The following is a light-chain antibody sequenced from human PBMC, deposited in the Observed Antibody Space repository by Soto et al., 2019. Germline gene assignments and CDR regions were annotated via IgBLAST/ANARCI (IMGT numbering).Light chain of an antibody. CDR2: EVY. J-gene: IGLJ3*02. CDR3: ISYIPSTTTHWV. CDR1: NSDDGGYDR. Sequence: QSALTQPASVSGSPGQSITISCTGTNSDDGGYDRVSWYQHHPGKAPKLLIFEVYNRPSGISDRFSGSKSGDTASLTISGLQAEDEADYYCISYIPSTTTHWVFGGGTKVTVL. V-gene: IGLV2-14*01.